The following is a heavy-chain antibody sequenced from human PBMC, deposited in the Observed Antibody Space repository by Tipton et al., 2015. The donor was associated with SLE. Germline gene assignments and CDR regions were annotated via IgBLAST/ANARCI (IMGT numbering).Heavy chain of an antibody. CDR2: IYYSGST. J-gene: IGHJ3*02. CDR3: ASARVGATDAFDI. D-gene: IGHD1-26*01. Sequence: TLSLTCTVSGGSISSYYWSWIRQPTGKGLEWIGYIYYSGSTNYNPSLKSRVTISVDTSKNQFSLKLSSVTAADTTVYYCASARVGATDAFDIWGQGTMVTVSS. CDR1: GGSISSYY. V-gene: IGHV4-59*08.